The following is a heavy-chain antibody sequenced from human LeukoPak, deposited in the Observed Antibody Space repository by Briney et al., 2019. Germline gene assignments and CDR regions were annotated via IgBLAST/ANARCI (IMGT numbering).Heavy chain of an antibody. Sequence: SETLSLTCTVSGGSISSSNYYWGWIRQSPGKGLEWIGNIFYSGSTYYNPSLKSRVTISVDTSKKQFSLKLSSVTAADTAVYYCAGLVVATATIDYWGQGTLVTVSS. J-gene: IGHJ4*02. V-gene: IGHV4-39*01. CDR1: GGSISSSNYY. CDR2: IFYSGST. CDR3: AGLVVATATIDY. D-gene: IGHD2-21*02.